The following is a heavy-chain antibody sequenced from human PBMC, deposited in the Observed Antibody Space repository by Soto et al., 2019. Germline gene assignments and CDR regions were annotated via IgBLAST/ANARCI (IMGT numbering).Heavy chain of an antibody. CDR1: GYTFSEYG. Sequence: QVQLVQSGAEVKRPGASVKVSCKASGYTFSEYGISWVRQAPGQGLEWMGWISPYNGETSFPQNDDGSVTLATDTSTNTAYMDLRSLRSDDTAVYSCAKDRHRRVSGSTASGGWFFDLWGPGTLVTVSS. D-gene: IGHD2-15*01. CDR3: AKDRHRRVSGSTASGGWFFDL. V-gene: IGHV1-18*01. J-gene: IGHJ2*01. CDR2: ISPYNGET.